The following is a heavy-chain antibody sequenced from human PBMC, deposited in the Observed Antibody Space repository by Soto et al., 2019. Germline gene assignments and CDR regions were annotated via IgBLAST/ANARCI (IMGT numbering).Heavy chain of an antibody. J-gene: IGHJ4*02. CDR3: AREWRNYDYVWGSYRFARLDY. D-gene: IGHD3-16*02. V-gene: IGHV1-69*01. CDR1: GGTFSSYA. Sequence: QVQLVQSGAEVKKPGSSVKVSCKASGGTFSSYAISWVRQAPGQGLEWMGGIIPIFGTANYAQKFQGRVTITADESTSTAYMELSSLRSEVTAVYYCAREWRNYDYVWGSYRFARLDYWGQGTLVTVSS. CDR2: IIPIFGTA.